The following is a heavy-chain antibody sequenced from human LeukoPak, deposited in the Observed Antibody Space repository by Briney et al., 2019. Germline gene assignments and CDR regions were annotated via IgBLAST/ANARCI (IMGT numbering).Heavy chain of an antibody. J-gene: IGHJ4*02. V-gene: IGHV3-48*03. Sequence: PGGSLRLSCAASGFTFSSYEMNWVRQAPGKGLEWVSYISSSGSTIYYADSVKGRFTISRDNAKNSLYLQMNSLRAEDTAVYYCARSGPYTYEFDYWGQGTLVTVSS. CDR1: GFTFSSYE. CDR2: ISSSGSTI. CDR3: ARSGPYTYEFDY. D-gene: IGHD3-16*01.